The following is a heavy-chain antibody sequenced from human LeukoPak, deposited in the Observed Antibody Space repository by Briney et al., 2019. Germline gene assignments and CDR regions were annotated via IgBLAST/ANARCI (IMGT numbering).Heavy chain of an antibody. J-gene: IGHJ4*02. CDR3: ARVPTPTLYSSSWYFDY. V-gene: IGHV3-21*01. Sequence: PGGSLRLPCAASGFTFSSYSMNWVRQAPGKGLEWVSSISSSSSYIYYADSVKGRFTISRDNAKNSLYLQMNSLRAEDTAVYYCARVPTPTLYSSSWYFDYWGQGTLVTVSS. CDR1: GFTFSSYS. CDR2: ISSSSSYI. D-gene: IGHD6-13*01.